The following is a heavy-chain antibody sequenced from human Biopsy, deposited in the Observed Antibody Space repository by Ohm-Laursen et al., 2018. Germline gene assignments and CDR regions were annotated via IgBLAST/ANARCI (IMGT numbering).Heavy chain of an antibody. D-gene: IGHD3-22*01. Sequence: PGTLSLTCAVYGESFNGYYWSWIRRTPGKGLEWIGEINRSGRTNYNPSLKSRVTISVDTSKNQFSLKVRSVTAADTAVYYCVRGVDYYDPYHYYALDVWGQGTTVTVSS. J-gene: IGHJ6*02. CDR3: VRGVDYYDPYHYYALDV. V-gene: IGHV4-34*01. CDR2: INRSGRT. CDR1: GESFNGYY.